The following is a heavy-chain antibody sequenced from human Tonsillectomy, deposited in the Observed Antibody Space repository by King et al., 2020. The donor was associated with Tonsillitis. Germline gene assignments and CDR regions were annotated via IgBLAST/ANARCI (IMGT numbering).Heavy chain of an antibody. Sequence: QLQESGSGLVKPSQTLSLTCAVSGGSLISGGFSWSWIRQPPGKGLEWIGYIYHGGSTSYNPSLESRVTLSIDTSKNQFSLRLSSVTAADTAVYYCARSSLRNFDLWGQGILVIVSS. CDR1: GGSLISGGFS. V-gene: IGHV4-30-2*01. J-gene: IGHJ4*02. D-gene: IGHD3-3*01. CDR3: ARSSLRNFDL. CDR2: IYHGGST.